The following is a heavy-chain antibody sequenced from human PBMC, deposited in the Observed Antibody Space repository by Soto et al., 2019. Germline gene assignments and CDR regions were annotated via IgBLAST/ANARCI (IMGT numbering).Heavy chain of an antibody. Sequence: NPSETLSLTCAVYGGSFSGYYWSWIRQPPGKGLEWIGEIDHSGSTNYNPSLKSRVTISVDTSKNQFSLKLSSVTAADTAVYYCAVRGYCSSTSCYEWGQGTLVTVSS. D-gene: IGHD2-2*01. CDR2: IDHSGST. J-gene: IGHJ4*02. CDR1: GGSFSGYY. CDR3: AVRGYCSSTSCYE. V-gene: IGHV4-34*01.